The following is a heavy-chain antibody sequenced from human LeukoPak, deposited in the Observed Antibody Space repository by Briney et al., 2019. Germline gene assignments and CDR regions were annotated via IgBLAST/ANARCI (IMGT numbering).Heavy chain of an antibody. V-gene: IGHV1-18*01. Sequence: ASVKVSCKASGYTFSTYGLMWVRQAPGQGLEGMGWINTNNGNTNYAQKFQGRVTMTTDTSTSTGYMELRSLRSDDTAVYYCARKRCTGDCYLFDPWGQGTLVTVSS. CDR3: ARKRCTGDCYLFDP. J-gene: IGHJ5*02. CDR2: INTNNGNT. CDR1: GYTFSTYG. D-gene: IGHD2-21*02.